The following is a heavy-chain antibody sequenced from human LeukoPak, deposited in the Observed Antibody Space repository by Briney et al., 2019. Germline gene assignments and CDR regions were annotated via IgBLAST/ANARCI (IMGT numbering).Heavy chain of an antibody. CDR3: AREYSSPLEFQHYFDL. J-gene: IGHJ4*02. CDR2: IYHKGDT. V-gene: IGHV4-59*11. D-gene: IGHD3-22*01. Sequence: SETLSLTCSVSGASMNSHYWSWIRQPPGKGLEWIGYIYHKGDTSYNPSLHSRVTLSVDTSKSQFSLKLRSVTAADSAIYYCAREYSSPLEFQHYFDLWGQGIAATVSS. CDR1: GASMNSHY.